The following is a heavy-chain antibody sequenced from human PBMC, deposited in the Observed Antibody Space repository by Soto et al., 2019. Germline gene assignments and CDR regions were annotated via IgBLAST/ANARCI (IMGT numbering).Heavy chain of an antibody. V-gene: IGHV3-33*01. CDR3: ASIPTLDYYYYGMDV. Sequence: GGSLRLSCAASGFTFSSYGMHWVRQAPGKGLEWVAVIWDDGSNKYYADSVKGRFTISRDNSKNTLYLQMNSLRAEDTAVYYCASIPTLDYYYYGMDVWGQGTTVTVSS. D-gene: IGHD2-21*01. CDR1: GFTFSSYG. J-gene: IGHJ6*02. CDR2: IWDDGSNK.